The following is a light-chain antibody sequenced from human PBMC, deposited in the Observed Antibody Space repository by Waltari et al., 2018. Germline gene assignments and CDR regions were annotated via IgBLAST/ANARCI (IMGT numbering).Light chain of an antibody. CDR2: AAS. CDR1: QSIGRY. J-gene: IGKJ1*01. CDR3: QNHERLPAT. Sequence: EVVLTQPPGPLSLCPGGRAPLSCRASQSIGRYLVGYQQRPGQAPRLLIYAASTSATGIPDRFSGSGSGTDFTLTISRLEPEDVAVYYCQNHERLPATFGQGTKVEIK. V-gene: IGKV3-20*01.